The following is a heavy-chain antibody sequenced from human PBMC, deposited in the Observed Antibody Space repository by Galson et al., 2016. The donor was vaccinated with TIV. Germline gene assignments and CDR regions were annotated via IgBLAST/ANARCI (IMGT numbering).Heavy chain of an antibody. CDR3: ARVQWGSSLVSYYYHLDV. V-gene: IGHV4-34*01. J-gene: IGHJ6*03. D-gene: IGHD6-6*01. Sequence: LRLSCAASGFIFSSYDTHWVRQAPGKGLEWLGEINHFRSANYNPSLKSRLSISIDTPKRQFSLRLSSVIAADTAIYYCARVQWGSSLVSYYYHLDVWGKGTTVIVSS. CDR1: GFIFSSYD. CDR2: INHFRSA.